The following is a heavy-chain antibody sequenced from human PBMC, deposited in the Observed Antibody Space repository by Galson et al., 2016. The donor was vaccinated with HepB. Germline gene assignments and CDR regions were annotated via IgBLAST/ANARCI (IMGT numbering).Heavy chain of an antibody. Sequence: SLRLSCAASGFTFSSYWMHWVRQVPGKGLVWVSHINTDGSSTHYAGSVKGRFTISRDNAKNTLYLQINSLRAEDTAVYYCVRDRLATNWFDPWGQGTLVTVSS. V-gene: IGHV3-74*01. CDR2: INTDGSST. D-gene: IGHD2-8*01. J-gene: IGHJ5*02. CDR1: GFTFSSYW. CDR3: VRDRLATNWFDP.